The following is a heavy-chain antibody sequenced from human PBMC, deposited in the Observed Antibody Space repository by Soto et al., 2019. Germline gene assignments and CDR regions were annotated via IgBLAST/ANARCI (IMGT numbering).Heavy chain of an antibody. CDR3: AADTFWRGMDV. D-gene: IGHD3-3*01. J-gene: IGHJ6*02. CDR1: GFTFSSYG. CDR2: ISYDGSNK. V-gene: IGHV3-30*03. Sequence: GGSLRLSCAASGFTFSSYGMHWVRQAPGKGLEWVAVISYDGSNKYYADSVKGRFTISRDNSKNTLYLQMNSLRAEDTAVYYCAADTFWRGMDVWRQGTTVTVSS.